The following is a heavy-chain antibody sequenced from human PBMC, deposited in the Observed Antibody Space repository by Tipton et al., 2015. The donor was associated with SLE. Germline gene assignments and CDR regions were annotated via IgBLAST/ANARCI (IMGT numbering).Heavy chain of an antibody. V-gene: IGHV4-34*01. Sequence: TLSLTCAVYGGSFSGYYWSWIRQPPGKGLEWIGELNHSGSTNYNPSLKSRVTISVDTSKNQFSLKLRSVTAADTAVYYCARCYSSSWYGVNVWGQGTTVTVSS. CDR1: GGSFSGYY. CDR3: ARCYSSSWYGVNV. CDR2: LNHSGST. D-gene: IGHD6-13*01. J-gene: IGHJ6*02.